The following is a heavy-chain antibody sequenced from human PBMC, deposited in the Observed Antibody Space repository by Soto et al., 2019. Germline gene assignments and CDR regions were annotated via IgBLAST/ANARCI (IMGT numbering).Heavy chain of an antibody. CDR1: GVSISSSSYY. CDR3: ARHDYDFWSGYYNSWFDP. D-gene: IGHD3-3*01. Sequence: SETLSLTCTVSGVSISSSSYYWGWIRQPPGKGLEWIGSIYYSGSTYYNPSLKSRVTISVDTSKNQFSLKLSSVTAADTAVYYCARHDYDFWSGYYNSWFDPWGQGTLVTVSS. V-gene: IGHV4-39*01. J-gene: IGHJ5*02. CDR2: IYYSGST.